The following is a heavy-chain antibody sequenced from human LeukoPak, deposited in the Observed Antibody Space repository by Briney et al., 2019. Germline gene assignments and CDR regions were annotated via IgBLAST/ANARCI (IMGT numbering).Heavy chain of an antibody. CDR3: ARVPYYYDTTGDPKDWYFDL. CDR2: ISSSSSYI. V-gene: IGHV3-21*01. J-gene: IGHJ2*01. D-gene: IGHD3-22*01. CDR1: GFTFSNYN. Sequence: NPGGSLGLSCAASGFTFSNYNLIWVRQAPGKGLEWVSSISSSSSYIYYADSVKGRFSISRDNAKNSLYLQMNSLRAEDTAVYYCARVPYYYDTTGDPKDWYFDLWGRGTLVTVSS.